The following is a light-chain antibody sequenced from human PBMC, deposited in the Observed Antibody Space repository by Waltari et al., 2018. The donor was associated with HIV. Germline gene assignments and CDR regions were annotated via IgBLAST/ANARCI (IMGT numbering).Light chain of an antibody. Sequence: QSALTQPASVSGPPGQSITISCTGASFDIYGYTFVSWFQHHPGKAPKVIIYEVSNRPSGVSNRFSGSKSGNTASLTISGLQPEDEAEYFCVSYKSSSSPVFGGETKLTV. J-gene: IGLJ3*02. V-gene: IGLV2-14*01. CDR1: SFDIYGYTF. CDR3: VSYKSSSSPV. CDR2: EVS.